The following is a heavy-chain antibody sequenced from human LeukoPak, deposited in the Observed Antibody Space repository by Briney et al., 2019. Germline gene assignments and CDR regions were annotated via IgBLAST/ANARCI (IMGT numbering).Heavy chain of an antibody. J-gene: IGHJ4*02. V-gene: IGHV1-18*01. CDR2: ISAYNGNT. Sequence: GASVKVSCKASGYTFTSYGINWVRQAPGQGLEWMGWISAYNGNTNYAQKLQGRVTMTTDTSTSTAYMELRSLRSDDTAVYYCARWACSGGSCYLDYWGQGTLVTVSS. CDR1: GYTFTSYG. D-gene: IGHD2-15*01. CDR3: ARWACSGGSCYLDY.